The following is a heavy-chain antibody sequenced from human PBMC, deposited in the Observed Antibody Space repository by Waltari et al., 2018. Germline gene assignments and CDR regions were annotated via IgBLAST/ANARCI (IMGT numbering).Heavy chain of an antibody. J-gene: IGHJ4*02. CDR1: GFIFRSYD. V-gene: IGHV1-8*01. Sequence: QVHLVQSGAEVKKPGATVKVSCNTSGFIFRSYDINWVRQATGRGLEWMGWMNAKTGNTDYAQKFQGRITMTRDTSTSTAFLEVTSLRSEDTAIYWCVRGGISGEAAWRSADYWGQGTLVTVSS. D-gene: IGHD3-10*01. CDR3: VRGGISGEAAWRSADY. CDR2: MNAKTGNT.